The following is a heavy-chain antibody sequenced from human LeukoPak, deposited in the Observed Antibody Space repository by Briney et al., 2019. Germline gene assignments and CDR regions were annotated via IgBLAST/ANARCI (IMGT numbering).Heavy chain of an antibody. V-gene: IGHV4-34*01. CDR1: GGSFSGYY. Sequence: SETLSLTCAVYGGSFSGYYWSWIRQPPGKGLEWIGEINHSGSTNYNPSLKSRVTISVDTSKNQFSLKLSSVTAADTAVYYCASFGRSRKYYYYYMDVWGKGTTVTVSS. CDR3: ASFGRSRKYYYYYMDV. CDR2: INHSGST. J-gene: IGHJ6*03. D-gene: IGHD3-10*01.